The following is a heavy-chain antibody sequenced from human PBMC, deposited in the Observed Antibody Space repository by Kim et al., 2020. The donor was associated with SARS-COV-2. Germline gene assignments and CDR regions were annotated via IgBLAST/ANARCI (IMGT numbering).Heavy chain of an antibody. J-gene: IGHJ6*02. CDR1: GFTFSSYS. D-gene: IGHD3-10*01. CDR2: ISSSSSYI. CDR3: AREPFMVRGVSHYYYGMDV. Sequence: GGSLRLSCAASGFTFSSYSMNWVRQAPGKGLEWVSSISSSSSYIYYADSVKGRFTISRDNAKNSLYLQMNSLRAEDTAVYYCAREPFMVRGVSHYYYGMDVWGQGTTVTVSS. V-gene: IGHV3-21*01.